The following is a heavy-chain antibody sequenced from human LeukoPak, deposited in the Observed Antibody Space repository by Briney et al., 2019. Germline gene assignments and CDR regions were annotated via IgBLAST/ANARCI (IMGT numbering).Heavy chain of an antibody. V-gene: IGHV3-7*01. Sequence: PGGSLRLSCAASGFTFSNSWMSWLRQAPGKGLEGVANMKPDGGEKYYLGSVEGRFTISRDNAKNSLHLQMNSLRVEDTAVYFCARDGSGYSNTWGQGTLVTVSS. CDR1: GFTFSNSW. D-gene: IGHD3-10*01. J-gene: IGHJ4*02. CDR2: MKPDGGEK. CDR3: ARDGSGYSNT.